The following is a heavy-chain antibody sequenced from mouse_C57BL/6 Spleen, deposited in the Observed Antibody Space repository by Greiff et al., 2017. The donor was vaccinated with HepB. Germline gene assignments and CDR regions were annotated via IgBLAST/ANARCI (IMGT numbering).Heavy chain of an antibody. CDR3: AREGMDY. V-gene: IGHV1-54*01. CDR1: GYAFTNYL. J-gene: IGHJ4*01. CDR2: INPGSGGT. Sequence: QVQLKESGAELVRPGTSVKVSCKASGYAFTNYLIEWVKQRPGQGLEWIGVINPGSGGTNYNEKFKGKATLTADKSSSTAYMQLSSLTSEDSAVYFCAREGMDYWGQGTSVTVSS.